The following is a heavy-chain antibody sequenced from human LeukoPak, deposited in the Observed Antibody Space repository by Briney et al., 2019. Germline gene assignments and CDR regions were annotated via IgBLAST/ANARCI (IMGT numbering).Heavy chain of an antibody. CDR3: ARGRDQVWLPTFDY. CDR2: ISGSANTI. CDR1: GFPFSDYY. V-gene: IGHV3-11*01. Sequence: GGSLRLSCAASGFPFSDYYMSWIRQAPGKGLEWVPHISGSANTIYNADSVKGRFTISRDNAKNSLFLQMNSLGAEDAAVYYCARGRDQVWLPTFDYWGQGTLVTVSS. J-gene: IGHJ4*02. D-gene: IGHD5-12*01.